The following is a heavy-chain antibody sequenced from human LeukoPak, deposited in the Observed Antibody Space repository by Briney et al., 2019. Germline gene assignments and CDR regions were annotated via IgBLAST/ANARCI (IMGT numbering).Heavy chain of an antibody. CDR3: ARGSNYYDSSGYPPFDY. CDR1: GYTFTSYG. V-gene: IGHV1-18*01. D-gene: IGHD3-22*01. Sequence: GASVKVSCKASGYTFTSYGISWVRQAPGQGLEWMGWIRAYNGNTNYAQKLQGRVTMTTDTSTSTAYMELRSLRSEDTAVYYCARGSNYYDSSGYPPFDYWGQGTLVTVSS. J-gene: IGHJ4*02. CDR2: IRAYNGNT.